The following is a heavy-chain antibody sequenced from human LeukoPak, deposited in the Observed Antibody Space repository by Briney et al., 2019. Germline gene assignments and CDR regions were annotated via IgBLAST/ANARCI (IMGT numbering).Heavy chain of an antibody. Sequence: PSETLSLTCAVYGGSFSGYYWSWIRQPPGKGLEWIGEINHSGSTNYNPSLKSRVTISVDTSKNQFSLKLSSVTAADTAVYYCARGAKIARIPYVWGSYRQGDAFDIWGQGTMVTVSS. J-gene: IGHJ3*02. CDR2: INHSGST. D-gene: IGHD3-16*02. CDR1: GGSFSGYY. CDR3: ARGAKIARIPYVWGSYRQGDAFDI. V-gene: IGHV4-34*01.